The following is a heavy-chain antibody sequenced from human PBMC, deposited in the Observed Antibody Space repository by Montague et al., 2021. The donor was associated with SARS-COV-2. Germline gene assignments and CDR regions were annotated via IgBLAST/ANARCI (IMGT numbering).Heavy chain of an antibody. J-gene: IGHJ5*02. CDR1: GGSITSSY. D-gene: IGHD5-24*01. Sequence: SETLSLTCTVLGGSITSSYWSWTRQPPGKGLEWFGYIYYRGSTNYNPSLETRVTISVDPSKNQFSLKLSSVTAADTAVYYCAREDRWNWFDPWGQGTLVIVSS. CDR3: AREDRWNWFDP. V-gene: IGHV4-59*01. CDR2: IYYRGST.